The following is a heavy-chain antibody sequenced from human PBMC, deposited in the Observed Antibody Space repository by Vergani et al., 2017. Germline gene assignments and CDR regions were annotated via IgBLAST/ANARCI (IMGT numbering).Heavy chain of an antibody. CDR3: ARGSTVTYYYYYGMDV. D-gene: IGHD4-17*01. Sequence: QVQLQESGPGLVKPSETLSLTCTVSGGSISSYYWSWIRQPPGKGLEWIGYIYYSGSTNYNPSLKSRVTISVDTSKNPFSLKLSSVTAADTAVYYCARGSTVTYYYYYGMDVWGQGTTVTVSS. J-gene: IGHJ6*02. V-gene: IGHV4-59*01. CDR2: IYYSGST. CDR1: GGSISSYY.